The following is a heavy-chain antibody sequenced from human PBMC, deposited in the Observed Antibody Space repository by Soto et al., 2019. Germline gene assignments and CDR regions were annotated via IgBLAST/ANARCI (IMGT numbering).Heavy chain of an antibody. CDR3: ARDHNAPDAFYI. CDR1: GYIFTSYY. V-gene: IGHV1-46*01. J-gene: IGHJ3*02. CDR2: INPSGGST. Sequence: ASVKVSCKASGYIFTSYYIHWVRQAPGQGLEWMGIINPSGGSTTYALKFQGRITMTRDTSTSTVYMELSSLRSEDTAVYYCARDHNAPDAFYIWGQGTMVTVS. D-gene: IGHD2-2*01.